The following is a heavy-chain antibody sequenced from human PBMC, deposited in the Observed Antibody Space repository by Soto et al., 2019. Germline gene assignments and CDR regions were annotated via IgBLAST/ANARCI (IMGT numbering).Heavy chain of an antibody. Sequence: PGGALRLSCAASVFTFSSYWMSWVRQAPGKGLEWVANIKQDGSEKYYVDSVKGRFTISRDNAKNSLYLQMNSLRAEDTAVYYCARDRPLGEQWLVPSDWFDPWGQGTLVTVSS. D-gene: IGHD6-19*01. J-gene: IGHJ5*02. CDR3: ARDRPLGEQWLVPSDWFDP. CDR1: VFTFSSYW. V-gene: IGHV3-7*03. CDR2: IKQDGSEK.